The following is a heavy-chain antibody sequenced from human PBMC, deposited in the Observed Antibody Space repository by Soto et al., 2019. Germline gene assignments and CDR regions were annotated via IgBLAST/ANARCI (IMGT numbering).Heavy chain of an antibody. CDR3: ARSVAAYLNYYYGMDV. Sequence: ASVKVSCKASGYTFTNYAIHWIRQAPGQRLEWMGWINADTGNTQYAQNFQGRVTMTRDTSTSTAYMELSSLRSDGTAVYYCARSVAAYLNYYYGMDVWGQGTTVTVSS. D-gene: IGHD6-6*01. J-gene: IGHJ6*02. CDR1: GYTFTNYA. CDR2: INADTGNT. V-gene: IGHV1-3*01.